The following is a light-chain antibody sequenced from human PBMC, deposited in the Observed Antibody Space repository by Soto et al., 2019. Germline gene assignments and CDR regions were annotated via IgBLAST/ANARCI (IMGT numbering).Light chain of an antibody. J-gene: IGKJ4*01. CDR3: QQYRNWPLT. Sequence: EIVLTQSPATLSLSPGERATLSCRASQSVSSYLAWYQQKPGQAPRLLIYDASNRATGIPARFSGSGSGTEFTLTIDSLQSDDFAVYLCQQYRNWPLTFGGGTKVDI. CDR2: DAS. V-gene: IGKV3-11*01. CDR1: QSVSSY.